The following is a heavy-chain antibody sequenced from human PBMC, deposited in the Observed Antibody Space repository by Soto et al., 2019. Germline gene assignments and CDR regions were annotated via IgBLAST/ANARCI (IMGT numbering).Heavy chain of an antibody. J-gene: IGHJ4*01. V-gene: IGHV3-30-3*01. CDR3: ARDTQGEQQLVLDY. CDR2: ISYDGSNK. CDR1: GFTFSSYA. D-gene: IGHD6-13*01. Sequence: QVQLVESGGGVVQPGRSLRLSCAASGFTFSSYAMHWVRQAPGKGLEWVAVISYDGSNKYYADSVKGRFTISRDNSKNTLYLQMNSLRAEVKAVYYCARDTQGEQQLVLDYWGDGNLVTVCS.